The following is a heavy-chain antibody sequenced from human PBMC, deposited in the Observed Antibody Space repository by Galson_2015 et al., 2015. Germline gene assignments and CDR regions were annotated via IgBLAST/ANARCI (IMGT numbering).Heavy chain of an antibody. CDR3: AKISLLWFGELSMADY. D-gene: IGHD3-10*01. J-gene: IGHJ4*02. CDR2: ISGSGGST. V-gene: IGHV3-23*01. CDR1: GFTFSSYA. Sequence: SLRLSCAASGFTFSSYAMSWVRQAPGKGLEWVSAISGSGGSTYYADSVKGRFTISRDNSKNTLYLQMNSLRAEDTAVYYCAKISLLWFGELSMADYWGQGTLVTVSS.